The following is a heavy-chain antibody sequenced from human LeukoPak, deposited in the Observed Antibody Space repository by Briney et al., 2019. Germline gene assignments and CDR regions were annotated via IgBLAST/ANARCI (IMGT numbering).Heavy chain of an antibody. D-gene: IGHD3-22*01. CDR1: GYSFTSYW. CDR3: ARYDNSGYLFDY. J-gene: IGHJ4*02. CDR2: IYPGDSDT. Sequence: GESLKISCKGAGYSFTSYWIDWVRQMPGKGLDWMGIIYPGDSDTRYSPSFQGHVTISADKSISTAYLQWSSLKASDTAMYYCARYDNSGYLFDYWGQGTLVTVSS. V-gene: IGHV5-51*03.